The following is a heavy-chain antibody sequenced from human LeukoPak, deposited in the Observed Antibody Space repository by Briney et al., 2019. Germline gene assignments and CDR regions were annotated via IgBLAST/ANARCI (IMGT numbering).Heavy chain of an antibody. V-gene: IGHV3-48*03. CDR3: ARDPKITIFGLDPDY. CDR2: ISSSGSTI. Sequence: GGSLRLSCAASGFTFSSYEMNWVRQAPGKGLEWVSYISSSGSTIYYADSVKGRFTISRDNAKNSLYLQMNSLRAEDTAVYYCARDPKITIFGLDPDYWGQGTLVTVSS. J-gene: IGHJ4*02. CDR1: GFTFSSYE. D-gene: IGHD3-3*01.